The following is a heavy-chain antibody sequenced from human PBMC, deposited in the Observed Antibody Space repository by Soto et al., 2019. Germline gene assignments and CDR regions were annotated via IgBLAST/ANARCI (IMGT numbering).Heavy chain of an antibody. D-gene: IGHD6-6*01. CDR2: IYSSGST. Sequence: PSETLSLTCTVSGGSIDNYYWSWIRQPPGRGLEWIGFIYSSGSTNYNPSVKSRVTISAETSRNQVSLKLTSVTTADTAVYYCARERDPRLSDHWGLGTLVTVSS. CDR1: GGSIDNYY. CDR3: ARERDPRLSDH. J-gene: IGHJ4*02. V-gene: IGHV4-59*01.